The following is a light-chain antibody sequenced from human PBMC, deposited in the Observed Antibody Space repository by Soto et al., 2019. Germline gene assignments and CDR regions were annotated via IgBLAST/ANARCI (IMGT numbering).Light chain of an antibody. Sequence: QAVLTQPASVSGSPGQSITISCTGTSSDVGGYNFVSWYQQHPGKAPKLMIYEVNHRPSGVSNRFSGSKSGNTASLTISGLQAEDEAYYYCSSWTSSTTQVLGGGTKLTVL. CDR3: SSWTSSTTQV. CDR1: SSDVGGYNF. V-gene: IGLV2-14*01. CDR2: EVN. J-gene: IGLJ3*02.